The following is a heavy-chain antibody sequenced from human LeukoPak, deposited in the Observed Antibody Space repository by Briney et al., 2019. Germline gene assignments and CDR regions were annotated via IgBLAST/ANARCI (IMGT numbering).Heavy chain of an antibody. CDR1: GDSMSNFY. D-gene: IGHD1/OR15-1a*01. V-gene: IGHV4-34*01. CDR2: INHSGST. J-gene: IGHJ4*02. Sequence: SETLSLTCTVSGDSMSNFYWSWIRQPPGKGLEWIGEINHSGSTNYNPSLKSRVTISVDTSKNQFSLKPSSVTAADTAVYYCARQRRITGTLDYWGQGTLVTVSS. CDR3: ARQRRITGTLDY.